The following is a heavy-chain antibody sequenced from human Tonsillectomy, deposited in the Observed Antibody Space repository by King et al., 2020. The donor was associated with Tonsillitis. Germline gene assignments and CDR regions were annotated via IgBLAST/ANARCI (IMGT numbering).Heavy chain of an antibody. V-gene: IGHV4-31*03. CDR2: IYYSGST. CDR3: ARELEYYGSGSSHYFDY. CDR1: GGSISSGGYY. J-gene: IGHJ4*02. D-gene: IGHD3-10*01. Sequence: PLQESGPGLVKPSQTLSLTCTVSGGSISSGGYYWSWIRQHPGKGLEWIGYIYYSGSTYYNPSLKSRVTISVDTSKNQFSLKLSSVTAADTAVYYCARELEYYGSGSSHYFDYWGQGTLVTVSS.